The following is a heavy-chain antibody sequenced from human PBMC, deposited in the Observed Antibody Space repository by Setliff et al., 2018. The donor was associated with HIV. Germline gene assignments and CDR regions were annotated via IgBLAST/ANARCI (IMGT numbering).Heavy chain of an antibody. J-gene: IGHJ4*02. CDR3: ASSLAGRTDC. Sequence: SETLSLTCTVSGGSISSTSHYWVWIRQPPGQGLEWIGSISYSGSTYYNPSLKSRVTISVDTSTYQFSLKLSSVTAADTAVYYCASSLAGRTDCWGQGTLVTVSS. V-gene: IGHV4-39*07. CDR2: ISYSGST. D-gene: IGHD6-6*01. CDR1: GGSISSTSHY.